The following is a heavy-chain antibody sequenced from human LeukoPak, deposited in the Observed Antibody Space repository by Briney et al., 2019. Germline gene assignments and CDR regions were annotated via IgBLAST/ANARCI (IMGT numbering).Heavy chain of an antibody. Sequence: ASVKVSCKASGYTFTSYIMHWVRQAPGQRLEWMGWINAGNDNVQYSQKFQGRVIITRETSASTAYMELSSLRSEDTAVYYCARDLVISGWPQSAFDIWGQGTMVTVSS. CDR1: GYTFTSYI. CDR2: INAGNDNV. J-gene: IGHJ3*02. CDR3: ARDLVISGWPQSAFDI. D-gene: IGHD6-19*01. V-gene: IGHV1-3*01.